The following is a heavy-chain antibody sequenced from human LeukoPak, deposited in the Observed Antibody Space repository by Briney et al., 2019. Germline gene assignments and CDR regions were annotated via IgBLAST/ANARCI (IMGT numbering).Heavy chain of an antibody. CDR3: ARGRNYYDSSPSNWFDP. J-gene: IGHJ5*02. Sequence: GGSLRLSCAASGFTFSSYDMHWVRQATGKGLEWVSAIGTAGDTYYPGSVKGRFTISRENAKNSLYLQMNSLRAGDTAVYYCARGRNYYDSSPSNWFDPWGQGTLVTVSP. V-gene: IGHV3-13*01. CDR2: IGTAGDT. CDR1: GFTFSSYD. D-gene: IGHD3-22*01.